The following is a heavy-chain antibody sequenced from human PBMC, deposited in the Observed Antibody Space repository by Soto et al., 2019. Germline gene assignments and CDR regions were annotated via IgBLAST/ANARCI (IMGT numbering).Heavy chain of an antibody. CDR2: ISYDGSNK. CDR3: ARDGLVRFLKALDY. CDR1: GFTFSSYA. V-gene: IGHV3-30-3*01. J-gene: IGHJ4*02. D-gene: IGHD3-10*01. Sequence: LRLSCAASGFTFSSYAMHWVRQAPGKGLEWVAVISYDGSNKYYADSVKGRFTISRDNSKNTLYLQMNSLRAEDTAVYYCARDGLVRFLKALDYWGQGTLVTVSS.